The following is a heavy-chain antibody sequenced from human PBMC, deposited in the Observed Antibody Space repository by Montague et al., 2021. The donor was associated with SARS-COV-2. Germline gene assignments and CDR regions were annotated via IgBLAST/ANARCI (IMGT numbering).Heavy chain of an antibody. D-gene: IGHD3-9*01. Sequence: SETLSLTCAVYGGSFSGYYWSWIRQPPGKGLEWIGEINHSGSTNYNPSLKSRVTISVDTSKNQFSLKLSSVTAADTAVYYCARERYSFSLTNGSTWFDPWGQGTLVTVSS. V-gene: IGHV4-34*01. J-gene: IGHJ5*02. CDR3: ARERYSFSLTNGSTWFDP. CDR2: INHSGST. CDR1: GGSFSGYY.